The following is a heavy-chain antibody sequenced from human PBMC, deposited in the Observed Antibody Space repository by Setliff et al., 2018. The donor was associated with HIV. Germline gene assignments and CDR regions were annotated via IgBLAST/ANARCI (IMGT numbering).Heavy chain of an antibody. CDR1: GYTFTAYY. J-gene: IGHJ3*02. CDR3: ASDIAVIPAASQVGGFDI. V-gene: IGHV1-2*06. CDR2: INPNSGGT. D-gene: IGHD2-2*01. Sequence: SVKVSCKASGYTFTAYYIHWVRQAPGQGLEWMGRINPNSGGTNYAQKFQGRVTITRDTSISTTYMELSRLTSDDTAVYYCASDIAVIPAASQVGGFDIWSQGTMVTVS.